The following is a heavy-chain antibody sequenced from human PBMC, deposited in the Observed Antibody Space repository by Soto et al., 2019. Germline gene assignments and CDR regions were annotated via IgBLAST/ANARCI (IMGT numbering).Heavy chain of an antibody. CDR2: VSHDGRNT. CDR3: AKGGRQWQVTSDFNY. D-gene: IGHD6-19*01. J-gene: IGHJ4*02. CDR1: GFTFSDYA. V-gene: IGHV3-30*18. Sequence: VQRVDSGGGVVQPGRSLRLSCAASGFTFSDYAMHWVRQAPGKGLEWVAVVSHDGRNTHYADSVKGRFTISRDSSKNTVSMEVTSLRAENTAVEYCAKGGRQWQVTSDFNYWGQGALVTESS.